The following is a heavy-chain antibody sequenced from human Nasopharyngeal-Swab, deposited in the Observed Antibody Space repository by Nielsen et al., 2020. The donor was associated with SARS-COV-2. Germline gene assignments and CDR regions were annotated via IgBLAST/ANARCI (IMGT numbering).Heavy chain of an antibody. D-gene: IGHD2-2*01. J-gene: IGHJ4*02. V-gene: IGHV3-30*18. CDR2: ISSGGRTQ. CDR1: GFTFRNHG. CDR3: AKESSTYYYDN. Sequence: GGSLRLSCAASGFTFRNHGMHWVRQAPGKGLEWVAIISSGGRTQVYADSVEGRFTISRDDPKNTLYLQMNSLRPEDTAVYYCAKESSTYYYDNWGQGTLVTVSS.